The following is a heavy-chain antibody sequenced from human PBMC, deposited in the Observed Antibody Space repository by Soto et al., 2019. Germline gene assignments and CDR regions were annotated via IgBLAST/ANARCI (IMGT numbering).Heavy chain of an antibody. Sequence: PWGTLSLTCAAYGVTFTDYSWHWIRQPPGKGLEWIAEVNHSGSTNYNPSLKSRVTISVDTSKNQFSLKLSSVAAADTAVYYCARGGWELLPRYWGQGTPVTVSS. CDR2: VNHSGST. D-gene: IGHD1-26*01. CDR1: GVTFTDYS. CDR3: ARGGWELLPRY. J-gene: IGHJ4*02. V-gene: IGHV4-34*01.